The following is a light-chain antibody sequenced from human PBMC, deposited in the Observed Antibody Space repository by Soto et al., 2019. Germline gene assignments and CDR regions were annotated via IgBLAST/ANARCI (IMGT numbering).Light chain of an antibody. V-gene: IGLV1-47*01. CDR1: SSNIGSNY. CDR3: AAWDDSLSGPGWV. CDR2: KND. J-gene: IGLJ3*02. Sequence: QSVLTQPPSASGTPGQRVSISCSGSSSNIGSNYVYWYQQLPGTAPKLLISKNDQRPSGVPDRISGSKSGASASLDISGLRSEDEAYYYCAAWDDSLSGPGWVFGGGTKVTVL.